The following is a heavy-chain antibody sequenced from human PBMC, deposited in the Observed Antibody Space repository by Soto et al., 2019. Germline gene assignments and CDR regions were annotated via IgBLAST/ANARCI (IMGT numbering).Heavy chain of an antibody. CDR2: ISAYNGNT. CDR3: ARLGRWETALVSVLVDYYYGMDV. J-gene: IGHJ6*02. D-gene: IGHD5-18*01. Sequence: QVQLVQSGAEVKKPGASVKVSCKASGYTFTSYGISWVRQAPGQGLVWRGWISAYNGNTNFAQNFQGRLTMTTDTATNTAYIELTSQRPDDTAVYYCARLGRWETALVSVLVDYYYGMDVWGQGTTVTVSS. V-gene: IGHV1-18*01. CDR1: GYTFTSYG.